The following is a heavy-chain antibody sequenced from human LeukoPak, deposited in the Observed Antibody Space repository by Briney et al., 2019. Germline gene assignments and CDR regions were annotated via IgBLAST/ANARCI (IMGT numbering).Heavy chain of an antibody. V-gene: IGHV3-43*01. Sequence: GGSLRLSCAASGFTFDDYTMHWVRQAPGKGLEWVSLISWDGGSTYYADSVKGRFTISRDNSKNSLYLQMNSLRTEDTALYYCAKDAYSSGWYNWFDPWGQGTLVTVSS. D-gene: IGHD6-19*01. CDR2: ISWDGGST. J-gene: IGHJ5*02. CDR3: AKDAYSSGWYNWFDP. CDR1: GFTFDDYT.